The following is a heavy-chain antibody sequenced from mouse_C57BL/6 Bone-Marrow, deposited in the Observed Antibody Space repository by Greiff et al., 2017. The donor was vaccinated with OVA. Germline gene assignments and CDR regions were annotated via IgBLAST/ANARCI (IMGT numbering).Heavy chain of an antibody. Sequence: VQLQQSGAELVRPGTSVKLSCKASGYTFTSYWMHWVKQRPGQGLEWIGVIDPSDSYTNYNQKFKGKATLTVDTSSSTAYMQLSSLTSEDSAVYYCAGGLSWFAYWGQGTLVTVSA. J-gene: IGHJ3*01. CDR2: IDPSDSYT. V-gene: IGHV1-59*01. CDR3: AGGLSWFAY. CDR1: GYTFTSYW.